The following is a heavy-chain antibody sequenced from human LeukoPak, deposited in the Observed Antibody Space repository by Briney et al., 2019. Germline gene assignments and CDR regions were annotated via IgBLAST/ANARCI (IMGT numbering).Heavy chain of an antibody. CDR2: IYYTGST. V-gene: IGHV4-59*01. J-gene: IGHJ4*02. CDR3: ARDGEQQFDY. CDR1: GGSISSYY. Sequence: SETLSLTCTVSGGSISSYYWSWIRQPPGKGLEWIGYIYYTGSTNYNPSLKSRVTISVDTSKNQFSLKLSSATAADTAVYYCARDGEQQFDYWGQGTLVTVSS. D-gene: IGHD6-13*01.